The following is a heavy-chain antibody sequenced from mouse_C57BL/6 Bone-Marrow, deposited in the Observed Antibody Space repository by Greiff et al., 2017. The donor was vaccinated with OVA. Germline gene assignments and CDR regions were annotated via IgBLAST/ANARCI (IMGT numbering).Heavy chain of an antibody. CDR2: ISSGGSYT. D-gene: IGHD1-1*01. CDR1: GFTFSSYG. J-gene: IGHJ3*01. V-gene: IGHV5-6*01. Sequence: EVQRVESGGDLVKPGGSLKLSCAASGFTFSSYGMSWVRQTPDKRLEWVATISSGGSYTYYPDSVKGRFTITRDKAKNTLYLKMSRLKYEDTAMDYCARRGSSYAFFAYWGKGTLVTVAA. CDR3: ARRGSSYAFFAY.